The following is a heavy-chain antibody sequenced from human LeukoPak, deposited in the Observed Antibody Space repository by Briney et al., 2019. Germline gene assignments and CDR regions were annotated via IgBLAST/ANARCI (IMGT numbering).Heavy chain of an antibody. CDR1: GFIFRTYG. Sequence: GSLGLSCAASGFIFRTYGFHWVRQAPGKGLEWVAMIRNHGNDEYHADSVKGRFSVSRDNSKNTMYLQMNSLRAEDTAVYYCAKDASWSLDYWGQGTLVTVSP. CDR3: AKDASWSLDY. CDR2: IRNHGNDE. V-gene: IGHV3-30*02. J-gene: IGHJ4*02. D-gene: IGHD6-13*01.